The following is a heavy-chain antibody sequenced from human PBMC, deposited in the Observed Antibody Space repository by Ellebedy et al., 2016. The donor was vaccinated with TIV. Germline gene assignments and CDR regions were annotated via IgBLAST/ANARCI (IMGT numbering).Heavy chain of an antibody. Sequence: ASVKVSCKASGYTFTGYYMHWVRQAPGQGLEWMGWINPNSGGTNYAQKFQGRVTMTRDTSISTAYMELSRLRADDTAVYYCARARNWNYPQKYGMDVWGQGTTVTVSS. CDR3: ARARNWNYPQKYGMDV. V-gene: IGHV1-2*02. J-gene: IGHJ6*02. CDR2: INPNSGGT. D-gene: IGHD1-7*01. CDR1: GYTFTGYY.